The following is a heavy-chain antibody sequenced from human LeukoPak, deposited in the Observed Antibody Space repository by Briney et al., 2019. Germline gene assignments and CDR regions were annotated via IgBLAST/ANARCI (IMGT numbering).Heavy chain of an antibody. V-gene: IGHV3-23*01. Sequence: PGGSLRLSCAASGFTFSSYAMSWVRQAPGKGLEWVSAISGSGGSTYYADSVKGRFTISRDNSKNTLYLQMNSLGAEDTAVYYCAKRPTLGASSGSYDYWGQGTLVTVSS. CDR3: AKRPTLGASSGSYDY. CDR1: GFTFSSYA. CDR2: ISGSGGST. D-gene: IGHD3-16*01. J-gene: IGHJ4*02.